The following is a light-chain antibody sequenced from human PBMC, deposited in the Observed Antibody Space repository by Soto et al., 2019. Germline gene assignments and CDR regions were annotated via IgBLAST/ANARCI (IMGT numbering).Light chain of an antibody. CDR1: QGISVY. CDR3: QQYNSAPLT. Sequence: DIQMTQSPSSLSASLGDRVTMTCRASQGISVYLAWFQQKPGKVPKLLIYAASTLQSGVPSRFSGSGSGTDFTLTISSLQPEDVASYYGQQYNSAPLTFGGGTKVEIK. V-gene: IGKV1-27*01. J-gene: IGKJ4*01. CDR2: AAS.